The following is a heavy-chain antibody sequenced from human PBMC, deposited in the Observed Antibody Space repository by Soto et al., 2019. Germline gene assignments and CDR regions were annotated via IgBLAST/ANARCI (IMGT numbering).Heavy chain of an antibody. CDR1: GGSISSYY. D-gene: IGHD3-9*01. CDR2: IYYSGTT. V-gene: IGHV4-59*08. J-gene: IGHJ3*02. Sequence: QVQLQESGPGLVKPSETLSLTCNVSGGSISSYYWSWIRQPPGKGLEWIGYIYYSGTTNYNPSLKSRVTISVDTSQNHFSLRLSSVTAADTAVYYCARHRRNFDWFDAIAIWGQGTMVTVSS. CDR3: ARHRRNFDWFDAIAI.